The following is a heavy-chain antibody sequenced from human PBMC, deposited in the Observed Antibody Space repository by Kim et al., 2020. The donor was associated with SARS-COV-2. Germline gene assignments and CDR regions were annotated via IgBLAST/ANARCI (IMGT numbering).Heavy chain of an antibody. Sequence: ASVKVSCKASGYTFTGYYMHWVRQAPGQGLEWMGWINPNSGGTNYAQKFQGRVTMTRDTSISTAYMELSRLRSDDTAVYYCARDDRITMVRGVIIIGAPVDYWGQGTLVTVSS. CDR2: INPNSGGT. D-gene: IGHD3-10*01. J-gene: IGHJ4*02. CDR3: ARDDRITMVRGVIIIGAPVDY. V-gene: IGHV1-2*02. CDR1: GYTFTGYY.